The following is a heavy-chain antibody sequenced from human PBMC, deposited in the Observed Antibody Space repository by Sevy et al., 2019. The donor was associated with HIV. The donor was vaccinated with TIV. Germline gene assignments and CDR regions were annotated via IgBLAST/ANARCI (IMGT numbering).Heavy chain of an antibody. D-gene: IGHD1-26*01. CDR3: AGENAWGRGYS. CDR1: GGSITSLD. J-gene: IGHJ4*02. CDR2: IDYDDHF. V-gene: IGHV4-59*08. Sequence: SETLSLTCTVSGGSITSLDWNWIRQPPGKGLEWVATIDYDDHFYYNPSLNRRVTSSLDTSKNLFSLRLSSVTAANTAMYYCAGENAWGRGYSWGQGTLVTVSS.